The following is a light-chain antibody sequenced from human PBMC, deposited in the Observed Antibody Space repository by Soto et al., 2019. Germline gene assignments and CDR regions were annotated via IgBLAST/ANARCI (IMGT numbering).Light chain of an antibody. CDR2: DVN. V-gene: IGLV2-14*01. J-gene: IGLJ2*01. Sequence: QSALTQPASVSGSPGQSITISCTGTSSDVGGYNYVSWYQHHPGKAPKLLIYDVNNRPSGVSDRFSGSKSGNTASLTISGLRTEDEADYYCSSYTSIITVVFGGGTKLTVL. CDR3: SSYTSIITVV. CDR1: SSDVGGYNY.